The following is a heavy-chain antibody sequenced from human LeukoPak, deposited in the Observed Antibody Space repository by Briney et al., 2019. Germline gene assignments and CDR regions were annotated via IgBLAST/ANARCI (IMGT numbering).Heavy chain of an antibody. CDR3: AKDQILAVAGIFDY. CDR2: IDSADNT. Sequence: SGGSLRLSCAASGFTVSSHYMNWVRQAPGKGLEWVSVIDSADNTYYADSVKGRFTISRDNSKNTPYLQMNSLRAEDTAVYYCAKDQILAVAGIFDYWGQGTLVTVSS. CDR1: GFTVSSHY. D-gene: IGHD6-19*01. V-gene: IGHV3-53*05. J-gene: IGHJ4*02.